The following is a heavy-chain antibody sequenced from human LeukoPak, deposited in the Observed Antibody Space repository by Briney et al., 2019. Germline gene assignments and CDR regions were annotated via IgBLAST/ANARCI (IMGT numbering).Heavy chain of an antibody. Sequence: ASVKVSFKASGYTFTGCYMHWVRQAPGQGLEWMGWINPNSGGTNYAQKFQGRVTMTRDTSISTDYMELSRLRSDDTAVYYCARAGVGYCSSTSCFKGYNWFDPWGQGTLVTVSS. D-gene: IGHD2-2*03. V-gene: IGHV1-2*02. CDR1: GYTFTGCY. CDR3: ARAGVGYCSSTSCFKGYNWFDP. J-gene: IGHJ5*02. CDR2: INPNSGGT.